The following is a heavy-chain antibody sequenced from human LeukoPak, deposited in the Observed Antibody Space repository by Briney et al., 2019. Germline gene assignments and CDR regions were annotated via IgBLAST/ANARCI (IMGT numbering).Heavy chain of an antibody. V-gene: IGHV1-18*01. CDR1: GYTFIRYG. Sequence: ASVKVSCKASGYTFIRYGFSWVRQAPGQGLEWMGWISAYNGDTNYAQKVQGRVTMTTDTPTTTAYMELRSLRSDDTAVYYCARDQGNGYLGDYWGQGTLVTVSS. CDR3: ARDQGNGYLGDY. CDR2: ISAYNGDT. D-gene: IGHD3-22*01. J-gene: IGHJ4*02.